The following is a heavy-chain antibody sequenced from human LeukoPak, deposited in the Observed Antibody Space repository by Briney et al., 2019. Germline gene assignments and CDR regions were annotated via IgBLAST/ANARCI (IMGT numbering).Heavy chain of an antibody. CDR1: GFTFSSYA. V-gene: IGHV3-30*04. Sequence: QSGGSLRLSCAASGFTFSSYAMHWVRQAPGKGLEWVAVISYDGSNKYYADSVKGRFTISRDNAKNSLYLQMNSLRAEDTAVYYCATLVATTQFAYWGQGTLVTVSS. D-gene: IGHD5-12*01. CDR2: ISYDGSNK. CDR3: ATLVATTQFAY. J-gene: IGHJ4*02.